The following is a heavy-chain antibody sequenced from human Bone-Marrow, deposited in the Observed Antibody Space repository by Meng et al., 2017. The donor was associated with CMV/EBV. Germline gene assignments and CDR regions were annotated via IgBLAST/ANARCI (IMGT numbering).Heavy chain of an antibody. CDR1: GCTFTSYD. D-gene: IGHD6-6*01. Sequence: ASVKVSCKASGCTFTSYDINWVRQATGQGLEWMGWMNPNSGNTGYAQKFQGRVTMTRNTSISTAYMELSSLRSEDTAVYYCARGLEYSSSPENDYWGQGTLVTVSS. CDR3: ARGLEYSSSPENDY. J-gene: IGHJ4*02. V-gene: IGHV1-8*01. CDR2: MNPNSGNT.